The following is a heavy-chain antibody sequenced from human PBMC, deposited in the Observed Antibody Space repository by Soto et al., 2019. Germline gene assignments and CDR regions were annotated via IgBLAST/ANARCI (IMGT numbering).Heavy chain of an antibody. CDR2: ISGSGGST. CDR1: GFTFSSYA. V-gene: IGHV3-23*01. D-gene: IGHD3-22*01. Sequence: GGSLRLSCTASGFTFSSYAMSWVRQAPGKGLEWVSAISGSGGSTYYADSVKGRFTISRDNSKNTLYLQMNSLRAEDTAVYYCAKAGHPSYYDSSGYLAYWGQGTLVTVSS. J-gene: IGHJ4*02. CDR3: AKAGHPSYYDSSGYLAY.